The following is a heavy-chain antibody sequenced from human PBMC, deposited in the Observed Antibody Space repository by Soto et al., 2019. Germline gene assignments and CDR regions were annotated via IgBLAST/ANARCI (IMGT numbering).Heavy chain of an antibody. J-gene: IGHJ4*02. CDR3: ARDSGVVAARAYFYY. D-gene: IGHD2-15*01. Sequence: QVQLVESGGGVVQPGRSLRLSCAASGFTFSSYGMHWVRQAPGKGLEWVAVIWYDGSNKYYADSVKGRFTISRDNSKNTLYLQMNSLRAEDTAVYYCARDSGVVAARAYFYYWGQGTLVTVSS. CDR1: GFTFSSYG. CDR2: IWYDGSNK. V-gene: IGHV3-33*01.